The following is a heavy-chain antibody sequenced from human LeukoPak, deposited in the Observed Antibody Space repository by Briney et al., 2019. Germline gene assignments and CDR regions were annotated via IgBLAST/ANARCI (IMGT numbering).Heavy chain of an antibody. J-gene: IGHJ3*01. Sequence: SETLSLTCTVSGGSISSNSYYWGCIRQPPGKGLEWIGSIHYSGSTYYSPSLKSRLTMSVDTSKNRFFLKLTSVTAADTAVYYCARHWGYTYGFRFDVWGQGTMVTVSS. CDR1: GGSISSNSYY. CDR2: IHYSGST. V-gene: IGHV4-39*01. CDR3: ARHWGYTYGFRFDV. D-gene: IGHD5-18*01.